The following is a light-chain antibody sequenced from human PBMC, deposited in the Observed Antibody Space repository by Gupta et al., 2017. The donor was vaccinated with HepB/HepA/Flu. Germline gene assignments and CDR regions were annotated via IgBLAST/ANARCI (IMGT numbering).Light chain of an antibody. J-gene: IGKJ5*01. Sequence: DIVLTQSPCTLSLSPGERATLSCRASQSVSSSYLAWYQQKPGQAPRLLIYGASSRATGIPDRFSGSGSGTDFTLTISRLEPEDFAVYYCQQYNISPPNTFGQGTRLEIK. CDR3: QQYNISPPNT. CDR1: QSVSSSY. V-gene: IGKV3-20*01. CDR2: GAS.